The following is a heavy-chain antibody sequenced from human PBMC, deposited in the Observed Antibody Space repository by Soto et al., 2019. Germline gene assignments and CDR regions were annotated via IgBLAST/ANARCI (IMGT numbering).Heavy chain of an antibody. J-gene: IGHJ4*02. CDR1: GGSVSSGDYY. D-gene: IGHD1-26*01. V-gene: IGHV4-61*08. CDR3: TRYSGSYSADY. CDR2: IYYNGNT. Sequence: QVQLQQSGPGLVKPSETLSLTCTVSGGSVSSGDYYWNWIRQPPGKGLEWIGNIYYNGNTNYNPSLKSRLTISLDTSKNQFSLKLPSVTAADTAVYYCTRYSGSYSADYWGQGALVTVSS.